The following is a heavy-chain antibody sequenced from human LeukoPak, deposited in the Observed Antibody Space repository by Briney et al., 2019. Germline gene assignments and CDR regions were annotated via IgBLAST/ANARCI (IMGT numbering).Heavy chain of an antibody. D-gene: IGHD3-3*01. V-gene: IGHV1-18*01. J-gene: IGHJ5*02. CDR3: ASPRGSRGTYDFWSGYDNYFDP. CDR2: ISAYNGNT. CDR1: GYTFNSYG. Sequence: ASVKVSCKTSGYTFNSYGVSWVRQAPGQGPESMGWISAYNGNTNYAKKLQGRLTPTTDTSTSTVYMELRSLRSDDTAIYYCASPRGSRGTYDFWSGYDNYFDPWGQGTLVTVSS.